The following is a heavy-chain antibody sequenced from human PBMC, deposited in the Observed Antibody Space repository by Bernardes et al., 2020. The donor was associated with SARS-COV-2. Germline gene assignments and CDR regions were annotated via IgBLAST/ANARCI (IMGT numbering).Heavy chain of an antibody. CDR1: GFTFSSYW. CDR2: IKQDGSTT. CDR3: ARERDTVVVPAARRADWFDP. J-gene: IGHJ5*02. V-gene: IGHV3-7*01. D-gene: IGHD2-2*01. Sequence: GGSLRLSCAASGFTFSSYWMSWVRQAPGKGLEWVANIKQDGSTTSYVDSVKGRFTISRDNAKNTLFLQMNSLRDEDTAVYYCARERDTVVVPAARRADWFDPWGQGTLVTVSS.